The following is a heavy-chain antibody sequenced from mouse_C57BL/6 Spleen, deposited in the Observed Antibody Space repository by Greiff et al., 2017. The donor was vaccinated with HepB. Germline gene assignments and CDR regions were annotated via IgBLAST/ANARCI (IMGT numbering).Heavy chain of an antibody. V-gene: IGHV1-64*01. J-gene: IGHJ3*01. CDR3: AREDGYYGRAY. CDR2: IHPNIGST. Sequence: QVQLQQPGAELVKPGASVKLSCKASGYTFTSYWMHWVKQRPGQGLEWIGMIHPNIGSTNYNEKFKSKATLTVDKSSSTAYMQLSSLTSEDSAVYNCAREDGYYGRAYGGQGTLVTVSA. D-gene: IGHD2-3*01. CDR1: GYTFTSYW.